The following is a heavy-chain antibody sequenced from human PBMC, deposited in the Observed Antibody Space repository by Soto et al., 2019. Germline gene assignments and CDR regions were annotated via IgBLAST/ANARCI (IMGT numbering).Heavy chain of an antibody. Sequence: SETLSLTCTVSGGSISSSSYYWGWIRQPPGKGLEWIGSIYYSGSTYYNPSLKSRVTISVDTSKNQFSLKLSSVTAADTAVYYCARYCSGGSCHEWFDPWGQGTLVTVSS. J-gene: IGHJ5*02. D-gene: IGHD2-15*01. V-gene: IGHV4-39*01. CDR3: ARYCSGGSCHEWFDP. CDR2: IYYSGST. CDR1: GGSISSSSYY.